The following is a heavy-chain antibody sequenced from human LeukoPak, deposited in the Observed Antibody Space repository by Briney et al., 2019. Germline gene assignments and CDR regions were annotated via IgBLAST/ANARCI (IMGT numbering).Heavy chain of an antibody. Sequence: ASVKVSCKASGYTFTGYYMHWVRQAPGQGLEWMGWINPNSGGTNYAQKFQGRVTKTRDTSISTAYMELSRLRSDDTAVYYCARLPRYSSSPFDIWGQGTVVTVSS. D-gene: IGHD6-6*01. V-gene: IGHV1-2*02. CDR3: ARLPRYSSSPFDI. J-gene: IGHJ3*02. CDR1: GYTFTGYY. CDR2: INPNSGGT.